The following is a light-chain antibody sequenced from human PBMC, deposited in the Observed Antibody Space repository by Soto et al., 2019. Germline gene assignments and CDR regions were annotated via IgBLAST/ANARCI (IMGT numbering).Light chain of an antibody. Sequence: EIVLTQSPGTLSLSPGERATLSCRASHTISSSYLAWYQQRRGQAPRLLIHGASNRATGIPDRFSGSGSGTDFTLTITRLEPEDFAVYYCQQYGGSPRTFGQGTKVEVK. CDR3: QQYGGSPRT. J-gene: IGKJ1*01. V-gene: IGKV3-20*01. CDR1: HTISSSY. CDR2: GAS.